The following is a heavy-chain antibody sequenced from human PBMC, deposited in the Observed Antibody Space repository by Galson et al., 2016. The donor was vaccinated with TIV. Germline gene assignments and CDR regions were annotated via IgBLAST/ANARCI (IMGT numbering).Heavy chain of an antibody. V-gene: IGHV3-23*01. CDR1: RFTFSSYA. CDR3: AKETSSGFSGYGYIDF. D-gene: IGHD5-12*01. Sequence: LRLSCAASRFTFSSYAMSWVRQAPGRGLEWVSAISLSGGRTYYADSVKGRFTFSRDNSKNTLYLQMDRLRAEDTAIYYCAKETSSGFSGYGYIDFWGQGTLVTVSS. J-gene: IGHJ4*02. CDR2: ISLSGGRT.